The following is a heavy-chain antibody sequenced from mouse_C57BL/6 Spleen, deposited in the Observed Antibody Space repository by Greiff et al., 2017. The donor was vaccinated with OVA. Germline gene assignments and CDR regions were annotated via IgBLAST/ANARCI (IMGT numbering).Heavy chain of an antibody. CDR3: VRHGYYGSSSYWYFDV. Sequence: EVQLVESGGGLVQPKGSLKLSCAASGFSFNTYAMNWVRQAPGKGLEWVARIRSKSNNYATYYADSVKDRFTISRDDSESMLYLQMNNVKTEDTAMYYCVRHGYYGSSSYWYFDVWGTGTTVTVSS. V-gene: IGHV10-1*01. CDR2: IRSKSNNYAT. D-gene: IGHD1-1*01. J-gene: IGHJ1*03. CDR1: GFSFNTYA.